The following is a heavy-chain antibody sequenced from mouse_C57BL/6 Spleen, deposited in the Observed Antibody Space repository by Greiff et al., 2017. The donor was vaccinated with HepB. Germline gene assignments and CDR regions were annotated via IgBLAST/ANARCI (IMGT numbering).Heavy chain of an antibody. D-gene: IGHD2-4*01. Sequence: ESGPGLVKPSQSLSLTCSVTGYSITSGYYWNWIRQFPGNKLEWMGYISYDGSNNYNPSLKNRISITRDTSKNQFFLKLNSVTTEDTATYYCARKDYDYDRGDYWGQGTTLTVSS. CDR2: ISYDGSN. J-gene: IGHJ2*01. CDR3: ARKDYDYDRGDY. V-gene: IGHV3-6*01. CDR1: GYSITSGYY.